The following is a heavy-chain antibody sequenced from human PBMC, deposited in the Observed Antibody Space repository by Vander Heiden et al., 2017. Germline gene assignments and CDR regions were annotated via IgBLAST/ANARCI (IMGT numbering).Heavy chain of an antibody. V-gene: IGHV3-33*01. J-gene: IGHJ4*02. D-gene: IGHD2-2*01. Sequence: VPLVESGGGVVQPGRSLRLSCAASGFTFSSHGMHWVRQAPGKGLGWVAVIWYDGSNKYYADSVKGRFTISRDNSKNTLYLQMNSLRAEDTAVDYCARGGSSTSGLDYWGQGTLVTVSS. CDR3: ARGGSSTSGLDY. CDR1: GFTFSSHG. CDR2: IWYDGSNK.